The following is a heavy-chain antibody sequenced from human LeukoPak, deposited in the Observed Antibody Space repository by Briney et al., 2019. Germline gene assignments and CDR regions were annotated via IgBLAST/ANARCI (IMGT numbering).Heavy chain of an antibody. D-gene: IGHD6-19*01. CDR1: SYSISSSNW. CDR2: IYYSGST. Sequence: SDTLSLTCTVSSYSISSSNWWGWIRQPPGKGLEWIGYIYYSGSTYYNPSLKSRVTMSVDTSKNQFSLKLSSVTAVDTAVYYCARTSAVAGAYYFDYWGQGTLVTVSS. V-gene: IGHV4-28*01. CDR3: ARTSAVAGAYYFDY. J-gene: IGHJ4*02.